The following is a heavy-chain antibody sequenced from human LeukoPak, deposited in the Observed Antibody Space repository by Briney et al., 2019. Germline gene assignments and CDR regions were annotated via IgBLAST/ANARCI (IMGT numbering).Heavy chain of an antibody. J-gene: IGHJ4*01. Sequence: SGGSLSLSCAASGFTFSTYGMTWVRQTPGKGLEWVSVITVSSDITHYADSVKGRFTISRDKSKNTLYLKRNSLSAEDTAKYYCATDHDRWSFDYCGQGTLVTASS. V-gene: IGHV3-23*01. CDR3: ATDHDRWSFDY. CDR2: ITVSSDIT. D-gene: IGHD4-23*01. CDR1: GFTFSTYG.